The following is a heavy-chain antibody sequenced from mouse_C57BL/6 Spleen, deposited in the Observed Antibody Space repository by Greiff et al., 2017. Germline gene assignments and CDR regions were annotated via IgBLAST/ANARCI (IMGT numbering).Heavy chain of an antibody. Sequence: DVMLVESGGGLVQSGRSLRLSCATSGFTFSDFYMEWVRQAPGKGLEWIAASRNKANDYTTEYSASVKGRFIVSRDTSQSILYLQMNALRAEDTAIYYCARDAVDGYHWYFDVWGTGTTVTVSS. V-gene: IGHV7-1*01. J-gene: IGHJ1*03. CDR3: ARDAVDGYHWYFDV. CDR1: GFTFSDFY. D-gene: IGHD2-3*01. CDR2: SRNKANDYTT.